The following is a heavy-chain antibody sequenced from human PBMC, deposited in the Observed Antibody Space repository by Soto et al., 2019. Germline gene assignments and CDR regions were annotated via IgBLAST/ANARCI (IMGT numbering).Heavy chain of an antibody. CDR3: ARRGQSAYCSAATCYIYS. D-gene: IGHD2-15*01. V-gene: IGHV4-4*08. CDR1: GGSMSSYS. Sequence: SSETLSLTCTVSGGSMSSYSWTWIRQPPGKGLEWIGHIYSSGTISYSPSLKSRVTISVDTSKNQFSLKLSSVTAADTAVYYCARRGQSAYCSAATCYIYSWGQGTLVTVSS. J-gene: IGHJ5*01. CDR2: IYSSGTI.